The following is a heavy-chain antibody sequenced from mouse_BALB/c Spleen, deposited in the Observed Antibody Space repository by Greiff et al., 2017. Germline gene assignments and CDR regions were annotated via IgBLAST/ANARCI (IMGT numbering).Heavy chain of an antibody. J-gene: IGHJ4*01. CDR3: ARKLVLCGSHAMDY. V-gene: IGHV14-3*02. CDR2: IDPANGNT. Sequence: VQLQQSGAELVKPGASVKLSCTASGFNIKDTYMHWVKQRPEQGLEWIGRIDPANGNTKYDPKFQGKATITADTSSNTAYLQLSSLTSEDTAVYYCARKLVLCGSHAMDYWGQGTSVTVSS. D-gene: IGHD3-1*01. CDR1: GFNIKDTY.